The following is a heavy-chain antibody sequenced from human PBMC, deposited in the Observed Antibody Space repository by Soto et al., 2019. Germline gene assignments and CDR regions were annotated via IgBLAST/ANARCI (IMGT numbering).Heavy chain of an antibody. V-gene: IGHV3-33*01. CDR1: GFTFSSYG. CDR2: IWYDGSNK. J-gene: IGHJ4*02. D-gene: IGHD3-3*01. CDR3: AREGGYDFWRAYDFDY. Sequence: QVQLVESGGGVVQPGRSLRLSCAASGFTFSSYGMHWVRQAPGKGLEWVAVIWYDGSNKYYADSVKGRFTISRDNSKNTLYLQMNSLRAEDTAGYYCAREGGYDFWRAYDFDYWGQGTLVTVSS.